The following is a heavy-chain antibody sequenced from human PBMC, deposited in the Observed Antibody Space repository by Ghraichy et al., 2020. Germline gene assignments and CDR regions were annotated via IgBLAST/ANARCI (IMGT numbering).Heavy chain of an antibody. D-gene: IGHD6-19*01. CDR1: GYSISSGYY. CDR2: IYHSGST. Sequence: SETLSLTCAVSGYSISSGYYWGWIRQPPGKGLEWIGSIYHSGSTYYNPSLKSRVTISVDTTKNQFSLKLSSVTAADTAVYYCAREEQWPSWDREFDYWGQGTLVTVS. CDR3: AREEQWPSWDREFDY. V-gene: IGHV4-38-2*02. J-gene: IGHJ4*02.